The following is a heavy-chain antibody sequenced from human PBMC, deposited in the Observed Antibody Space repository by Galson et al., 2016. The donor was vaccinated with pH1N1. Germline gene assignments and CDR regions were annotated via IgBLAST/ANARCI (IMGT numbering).Heavy chain of an antibody. D-gene: IGHD4-17*01. CDR2: IYYSESM. Sequence: LSLTCTVSGGSISISSHYWGWIRQPPGKGLEWIGSIYYSESMHYNPSLKSRVTISVDTSKNQLFLKLSSVTAADTAVYYCARSAYVDVDLKDWYFDLWGRGTLVTVSS. V-gene: IGHV4-39*01. CDR1: GGSISISSHY. CDR3: ARSAYVDVDLKDWYFDL. J-gene: IGHJ2*01.